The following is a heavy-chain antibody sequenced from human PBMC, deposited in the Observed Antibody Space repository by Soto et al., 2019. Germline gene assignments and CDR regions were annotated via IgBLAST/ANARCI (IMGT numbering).Heavy chain of an antibody. CDR2: IYWDGDK. V-gene: IGHV2-5*02. Sequence: QITLKESGPTLVKPTQTLTLTCTFSGFSLSTNGVGVSWIRQPPGKALEWLALIYWDGDKRYSPSLRSRLTLTNDTSKTQVVLTMTNMAPVDTATYYCARRRDGTYALDYWCQGTLVTVAS. CDR1: GFSLSTNGVG. J-gene: IGHJ4*02. D-gene: IGHD1-26*01. CDR3: ARRRDGTYALDY.